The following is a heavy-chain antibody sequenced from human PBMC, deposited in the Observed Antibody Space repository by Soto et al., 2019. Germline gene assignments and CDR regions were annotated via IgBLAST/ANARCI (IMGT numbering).Heavy chain of an antibody. CDR2: IYYSGST. D-gene: IGHD3-22*01. J-gene: IGHJ4*02. Sequence: SETLSLTCTVSGGSISNSYWSWIRQPPGKGLEWIGYIYYSGSTNYNPSLKSRVTISVDTSKNQFSLKLSSVTAADTAVYYCATTGYYDSSGYYYGLPDYWGQGTLVTVSS. CDR3: ATTGYYDSSGYYYGLPDY. CDR1: GGSISNSY. V-gene: IGHV4-59*08.